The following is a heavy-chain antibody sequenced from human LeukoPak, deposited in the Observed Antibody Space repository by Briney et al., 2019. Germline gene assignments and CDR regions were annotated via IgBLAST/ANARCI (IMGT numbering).Heavy chain of an antibody. Sequence: SQTLSLTCAISGDCVSSNSVTWNWIRQSPSRGLEWLGRTYYRSTWYNDYAVSVRGRMTANPDTSKNQFSLHLNSVTPEDTAVYYCARRLTQYDCFDPWGQGILVTVSS. CDR1: GDCVSSNSVT. V-gene: IGHV6-1*01. CDR3: ARRLTQYDCFDP. CDR2: TYYRSTWYN. D-gene: IGHD2-2*01. J-gene: IGHJ5*02.